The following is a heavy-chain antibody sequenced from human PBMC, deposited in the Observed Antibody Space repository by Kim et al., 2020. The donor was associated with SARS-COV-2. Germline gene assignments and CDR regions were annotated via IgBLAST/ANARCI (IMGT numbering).Heavy chain of an antibody. CDR1: GFTFSSYG. CDR3: AKLLYFPSGTYSPTEYCQH. D-gene: IGHD3-10*01. J-gene: IGHJ1*01. V-gene: IGHV3-23*01. CDR2: ISSSGSSS. Sequence: GGSLRLSCAASGFTFSSYGMSWVRQAPGKGLEWVTGISSSGSSSNYAASVRGRFTISRDNSKSTLYLQMNSLRAEDTAVYYCAKLLYFPSGTYSPTEYCQHWGQGTLVTVSS.